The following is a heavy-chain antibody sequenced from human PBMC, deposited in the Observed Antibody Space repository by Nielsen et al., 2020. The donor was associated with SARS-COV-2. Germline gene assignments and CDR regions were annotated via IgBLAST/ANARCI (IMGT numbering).Heavy chain of an antibody. CDR2: ISSSSSTI. V-gene: IGHV3-48*02. CDR1: GFPCSSYS. Sequence: GGSLSLPCAASGFPCSSYSMNWVRQAPGKGLEWVSYISSSSSTIYYADSVKGRFTISRDNAKNSLYLQMNSLRDEDTAVYYCARKSIEFDPWGQGTLVTVSS. J-gene: IGHJ5*02. CDR3: ARKSIEFDP.